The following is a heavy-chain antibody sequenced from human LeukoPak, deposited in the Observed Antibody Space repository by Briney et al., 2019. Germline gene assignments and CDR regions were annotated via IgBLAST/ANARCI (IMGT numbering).Heavy chain of an antibody. J-gene: IGHJ3*01. V-gene: IGHV3-72*01. D-gene: IGHD1-1*01. CDR1: GFTFSDHF. CDR3: ARVSATTGATDALDF. CDR2: IRKKPNSYTT. Sequence: GGSLRLSCAASGFTFSDHFMDWVRQAPWKGLEGVGRIRKKPNSYTTEYAASVKGRFTFSRDDSKNSLYLQMNSLETEDTAVYYCARVSATTGATDALDFWGQGTMVTVSS.